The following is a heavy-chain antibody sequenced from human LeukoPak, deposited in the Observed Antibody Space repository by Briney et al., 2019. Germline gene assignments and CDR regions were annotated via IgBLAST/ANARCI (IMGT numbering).Heavy chain of an antibody. CDR1: GGTFSSYA. J-gene: IGHJ4*02. Sequence: ASVKVSCKASGGTFSSYAISWVRQAPGQGLEWMGGIIPIFGTANYAQKFQGRVTITTDESTSTAYMELSSLRSEDTAVCYCASRGPYYDSSGYLGYWGQGTLVTVSS. V-gene: IGHV1-69*05. D-gene: IGHD3-22*01. CDR3: ASRGPYYDSSGYLGY. CDR2: IIPIFGTA.